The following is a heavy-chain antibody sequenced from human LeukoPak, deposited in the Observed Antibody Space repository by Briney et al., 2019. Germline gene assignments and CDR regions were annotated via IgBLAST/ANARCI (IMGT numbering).Heavy chain of an antibody. CDR1: AFTFSSFA. CDR3: AKAFREFGTSSSYSSFDT. J-gene: IGHJ3*02. Sequence: GRSLRLSCAAPAFTFSSFALSCVRQAPGNGLEWVSGVSYTRFATYYADSVKGRFTISRDDSQNILYLQMNGLRAEDTAVYFCAKAFREFGTSSSYSSFDTWGQGTMVTVTS. CDR2: VSYTRFAT. D-gene: IGHD5-18*01. V-gene: IGHV3-23*05.